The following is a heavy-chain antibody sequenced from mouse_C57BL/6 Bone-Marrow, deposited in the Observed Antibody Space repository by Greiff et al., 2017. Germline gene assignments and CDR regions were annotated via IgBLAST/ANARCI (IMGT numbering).Heavy chain of an antibody. J-gene: IGHJ3*01. D-gene: IGHD3-2*02. Sequence: VQLQQPGPELVKPGASVKLSCKASGYTFPSYDINWVKQRPGQGLEWIGWLYPRDGSTKYNEKFKGKATLTVDTSSSTAYMQTTSLTSDDSAVYFCTRQLRLPFAYWGQGTLVNVFA. V-gene: IGHV1-85*01. CDR3: TRQLRLPFAY. CDR1: GYTFPSYD. CDR2: LYPRDGST.